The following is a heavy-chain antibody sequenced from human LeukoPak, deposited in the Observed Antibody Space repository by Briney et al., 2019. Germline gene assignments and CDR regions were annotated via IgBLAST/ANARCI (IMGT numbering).Heavy chain of an antibody. V-gene: IGHV3-23*01. D-gene: IGHD6-13*01. CDR3: ATSTAAAGTD. J-gene: IGHJ4*02. CDR2: ISGSAHKI. CDR1: GITFSNYA. Sequence: PGGSLRLSCVASGITFSNYAVSWVRQAPEKGLDWVSVISGSAHKIRYADSVKGRFTISRDNAQNSLYLQMNSLRAEDTAIYYCATSTAAAGTDWGQGTLVTVSS.